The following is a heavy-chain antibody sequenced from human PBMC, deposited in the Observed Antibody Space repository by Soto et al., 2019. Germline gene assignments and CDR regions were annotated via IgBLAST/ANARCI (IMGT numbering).Heavy chain of an antibody. V-gene: IGHV3-53*01. CDR2: IYSGGST. J-gene: IGHJ4*02. CDR1: GFTVSSNY. D-gene: IGHD1-26*01. Sequence: EVQLVESGGGLIQPGGSLRLSCAASGFTVSSNYMSWVRQAPGKGLEWVSVIYSGGSTYYSDSVKGRFTISRDNSKNTLYLQMNSLRAEDTAVYYCARHNWALLGVYYFDYWGQGTLVTVSS. CDR3: ARHNWALLGVYYFDY.